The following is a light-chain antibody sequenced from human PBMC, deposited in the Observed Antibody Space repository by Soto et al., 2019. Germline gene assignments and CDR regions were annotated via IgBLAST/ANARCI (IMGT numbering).Light chain of an antibody. Sequence: EIVMTQTPLSLSVTPGQSASISCRSSQTLLHSNGKSYLYWYLQKAGQAPQLLIYEVSKRFSGVPDRFSGGGAGTDFTLKISRVEAEDVGVYYCLQSLHFPLTFGGGTKVEIK. CDR3: LQSLHFPLT. J-gene: IGKJ4*01. V-gene: IGKV2D-29*01. CDR2: EVS. CDR1: QTLLHSNGKSY.